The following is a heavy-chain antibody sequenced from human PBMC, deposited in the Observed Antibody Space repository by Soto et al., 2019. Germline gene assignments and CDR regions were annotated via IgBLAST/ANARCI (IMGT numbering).Heavy chain of an antibody. D-gene: IGHD3-22*01. J-gene: IGHJ3*02. CDR2: ISYDGSNK. CDR3: ARPHYYDSSGSHDAFDI. V-gene: IGHV3-30-3*01. Sequence: XGSLRLSSTAAGFTFSSSAMHWVRQAPGKGLEWVAVISYDGSNKYYADSVKGRFTISRDNSKNTLYLQMNSLRAEDTAVYYCARPHYYDSSGSHDAFDIWGQGKMVTVSS. CDR1: GFTFSSSA.